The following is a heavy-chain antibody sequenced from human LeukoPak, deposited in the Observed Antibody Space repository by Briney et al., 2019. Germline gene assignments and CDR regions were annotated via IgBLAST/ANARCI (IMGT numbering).Heavy chain of an antibody. D-gene: IGHD3-10*01. J-gene: IGHJ4*02. CDR2: INPKNGNP. CDR1: GYTFTTHA. CDR3: ARTRLPNYYGSGSPDF. Sequence: ASVKVSCKASGYTFTTHALSWMRQAPGQGLEWMGWINPKNGNPTYAQDFRGRFVFSLDMSASTTYLQISSLKTEDTAVYYCARTRLPNYYGSGSPDFWGQGTLVTVSS. V-gene: IGHV7-4-1*02.